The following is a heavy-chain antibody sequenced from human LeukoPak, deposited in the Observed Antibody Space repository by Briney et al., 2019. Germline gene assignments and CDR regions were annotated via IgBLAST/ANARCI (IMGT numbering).Heavy chain of an antibody. D-gene: IGHD6-13*01. V-gene: IGHV5-51*01. Sequence: GESLKISCKDSGYSFTNYWIGWVRRMPGKGLEWMGITSPDDSDTRYSPSFQGQVTISADKSISTAYLQWSSLKASDTAIYYCARRRSSFERTLYYFDYWGQGTLVTVSS. CDR1: GYSFTNYW. CDR3: ARRRSSFERTLYYFDY. J-gene: IGHJ4*02. CDR2: TSPDDSDT.